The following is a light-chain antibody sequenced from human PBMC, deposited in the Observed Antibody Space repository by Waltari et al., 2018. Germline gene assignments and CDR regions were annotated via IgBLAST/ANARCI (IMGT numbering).Light chain of an antibody. CDR1: QSISIN. J-gene: IGKJ1*01. CDR2: EAS. CDR3: QQFNDWPRT. Sequence: EVVMTQSPATLSVSPGDRATLSCRASQSISINMVWYQQRPGQAPRLLIYEASMRATDIPARFSGSGSGTEFTLTISSVQSEDAAVYYCQQFNDWPRTFGQGTKVEIK. V-gene: IGKV3-15*01.